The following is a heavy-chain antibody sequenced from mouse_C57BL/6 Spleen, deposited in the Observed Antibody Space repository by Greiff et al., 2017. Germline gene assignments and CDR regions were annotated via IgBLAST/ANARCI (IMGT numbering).Heavy chain of an antibody. V-gene: IGHV1-42*01. J-gene: IGHJ2*01. CDR3: AKGQSFDY. CDR2: INPSTGGT. D-gene: IGHD6-1*01. CDR1: GYSFTGYY. Sequence: DVHLVESGPELVKPGASVKISCKASGYSFTGYYMNWVKQSPEKSLEWIGEINPSTGGTTYNQKFKAKATLTVDKSSSTAYMQLKSLTSEDSAVYYCAKGQSFDYWGQGTTLTVSS.